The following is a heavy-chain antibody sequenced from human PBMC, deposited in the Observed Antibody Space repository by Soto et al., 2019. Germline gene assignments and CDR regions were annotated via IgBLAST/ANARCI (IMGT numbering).Heavy chain of an antibody. CDR3: ARDLSGSYLDLDS. D-gene: IGHD1-26*01. CDR1: RGAIDLST. J-gene: IGHJ4*02. Sequence: SAEASSKESRGAIDLSTISWVQQAPEQGLEWMGGITPMFGTPNYAQKFQGRVTITADESTSTAYMELSSLRSEDTAVYYCARDLSGSYLDLDSWGQGTLVTVSS. V-gene: IGHV1-69*13. CDR2: ITPMFGTP.